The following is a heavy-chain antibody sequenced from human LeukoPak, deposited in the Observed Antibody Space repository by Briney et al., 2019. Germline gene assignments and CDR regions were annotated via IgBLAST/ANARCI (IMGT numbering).Heavy chain of an antibody. CDR2: IIPILGIA. V-gene: IGHV1-69*04. CDR1: GGTFSSYA. CDR3: ARGRAVPSWYFDL. J-gene: IGHJ2*01. Sequence: SVKVSCKASGGTFSSYAISWVRQAPGQGLEWMGRIIPILGIANYAQKFQGRVTITADKSTSTAYMELSSLRSEDTAVYYCARGRAVPSWYFDLWGRGTLVTVSS.